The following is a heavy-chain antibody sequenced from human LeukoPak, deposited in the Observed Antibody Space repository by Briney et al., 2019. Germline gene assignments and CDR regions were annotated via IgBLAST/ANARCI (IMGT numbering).Heavy chain of an antibody. J-gene: IGHJ4*02. V-gene: IGHV2-70*11. CDR3: ARIRADSSGWYVDY. Sequence: RESGPALVRPTQTLTLTCIFSGFSLSTSGMCVSWIRQPPGKALEWLARIDWEDDKDYSTSLKTRLTISKDTSKNQVVLTMTDMDPVDTATYYCARIRADSSGWYVDYWGQGTLVTVSS. CDR1: GFSLSTSGMC. D-gene: IGHD6-19*01. CDR2: IDWEDDK.